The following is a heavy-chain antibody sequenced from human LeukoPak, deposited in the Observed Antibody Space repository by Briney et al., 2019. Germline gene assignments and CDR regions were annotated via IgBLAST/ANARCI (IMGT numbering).Heavy chain of an antibody. Sequence: AAVTVSCKPSGYTFTGYYMLWVRQAPPRGLEWVGWINPNSGGTNYAQKSQGRVTITRDPSLSTAYMELSRPRSDDTAVYYCARDNSISGVDYWGQGTLVTVSS. CDR3: ARDNSISGVDY. V-gene: IGHV1-2*02. CDR1: GYTFTGYY. CDR2: INPNSGGT. D-gene: IGHD1-14*01. J-gene: IGHJ4*02.